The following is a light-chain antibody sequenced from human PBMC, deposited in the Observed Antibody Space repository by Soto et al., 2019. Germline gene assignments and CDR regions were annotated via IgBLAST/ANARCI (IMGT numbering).Light chain of an antibody. CDR1: QSISRY. CDR2: AAS. Sequence: DIQMTQSPSSLSASVGDRVTITCWASQSISRYLNWYQHKPGKAPKLLIYAASSLQSGVPSRFSGSGSGTDFTLTISSLQPEDFATYYCQHSYSTPWTFGQGTQVESK. J-gene: IGKJ1*01. CDR3: QHSYSTPWT. V-gene: IGKV1-39*01.